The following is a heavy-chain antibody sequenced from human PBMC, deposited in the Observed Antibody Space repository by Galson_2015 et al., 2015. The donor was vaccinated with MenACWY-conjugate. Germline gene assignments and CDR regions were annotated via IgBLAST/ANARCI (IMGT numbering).Heavy chain of an antibody. CDR2: IYPRDSDT. D-gene: IGHD2-2*01. J-gene: IGHJ4*02. CDR3: ATRGVSSTSPFDY. CDR1: GYSFTSNW. Sequence: QSGAEVKKPGEFLKISCKGSGYSFTSNWIGWVCQMPGKGLEWMGIIYPRDSDTRYSPSFQGQVTISADKSINTAYVQWRSLKASDTAMYYCATRGVSSTSPFDYWGQGTLVTASS. V-gene: IGHV5-51*01.